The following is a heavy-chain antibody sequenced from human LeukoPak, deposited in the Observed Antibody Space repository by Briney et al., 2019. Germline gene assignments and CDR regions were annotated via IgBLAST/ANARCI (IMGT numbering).Heavy chain of an antibody. CDR2: MSPNSGNT. V-gene: IGHV1-8*02. D-gene: IGHD3-22*01. CDR3: ARMSYYDSSGDNWFDP. J-gene: IGHJ5*02. CDR1: GYSFTNYD. Sequence: ASVKVSCKASGYSFTNYDINWVRQATGQGLEWMGWMSPNSGNTGYAQKFQGRVTMTRDTSISTAYMELSSLRSEDTAVYYCARMSYYDSSGDNWFDPWGQGTLVTVSS.